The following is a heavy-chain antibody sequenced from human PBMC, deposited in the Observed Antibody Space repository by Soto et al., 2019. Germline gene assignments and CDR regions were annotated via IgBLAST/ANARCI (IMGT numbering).Heavy chain of an antibody. CDR1: GYTFTSYG. D-gene: IGHD6-19*01. CDR3: AREFYDPGIAVAGTVCYCYGMDV. CDR2: ISAYNGNT. V-gene: IGHV1-18*04. J-gene: IGHJ6*02. Sequence: QVQLVQSGAEVKKPGASVRVSCKASGYTFTSYGISWVRQAPGQGLEWMGWISAYNGNTNYAQKLQGRVTMTTDTSTSTAYMELRSLRSDDTAVYYCAREFYDPGIAVAGTVCYCYGMDVWGQGTTVTVSS.